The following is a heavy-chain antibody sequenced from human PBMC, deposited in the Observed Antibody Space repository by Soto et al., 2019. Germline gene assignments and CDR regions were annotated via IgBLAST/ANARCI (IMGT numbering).Heavy chain of an antibody. CDR2: IYSSGNT. D-gene: IGHD1-20*01. J-gene: IGHJ3*02. Sequence: QVQLQESGPGLVKPSETLSLICTVSGGSIRNYFWTWIRQPAGKGLEWIGRIYSSGNTVYNASLKSRDTMSIDMSKNQFSLKLSSMTAADTAVYYCVRDVESPGISGSWGAFDIWGQGTVVTVSS. V-gene: IGHV4-4*07. CDR1: GGSIRNYF. CDR3: VRDVESPGISGSWGAFDI.